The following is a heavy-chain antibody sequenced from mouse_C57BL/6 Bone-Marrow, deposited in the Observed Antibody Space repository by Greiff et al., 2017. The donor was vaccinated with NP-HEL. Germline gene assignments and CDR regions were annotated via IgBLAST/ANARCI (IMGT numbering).Heavy chain of an antibody. V-gene: IGHV5-4*01. J-gene: IGHJ3*01. CDR1: GFTFSSYA. D-gene: IGHD2-3*01. Sequence: EVHLVESGGGLVKPGGSLKLSCAASGFTFSSYAMSWVRQTPEKRLEWVATISDGGSYTYYPDNVKGRFTISRDNAQNNLYLQMSHLKSEDPAMYYCARYCARWLLRSWFAYWGQGTLVTVSA. CDR2: ISDGGSYT. CDR3: ARYCARWLLRSWFAY.